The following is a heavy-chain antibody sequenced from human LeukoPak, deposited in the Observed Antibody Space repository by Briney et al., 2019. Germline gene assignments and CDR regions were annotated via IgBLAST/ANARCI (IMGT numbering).Heavy chain of an antibody. V-gene: IGHV3-23*01. CDR3: AKGLGQPHYYYYGMDV. J-gene: IGHJ6*02. Sequence: GGSLRLSCAASGFTFSSYAMSWVRQPPGKGLEWVSAISGSGGNIYYADSVKGRFTISRDNSKNTLYLQMNSLRAEDTAVYYCAKGLGQPHYYYYGMDVWGQGTTVTVSS. CDR1: GFTFSSYA. D-gene: IGHD6-19*01. CDR2: ISGSGGNI.